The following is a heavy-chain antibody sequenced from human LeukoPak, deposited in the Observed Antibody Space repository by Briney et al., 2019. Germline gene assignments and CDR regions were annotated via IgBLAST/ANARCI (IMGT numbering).Heavy chain of an antibody. V-gene: IGHV4-38-2*02. Sequence: SETLSLTCTVSGYSISSGYYWGWIRQPPGKGLEWIGSIYHSGSTYYNPSLKSRVTISVDTSKNQFSLKLSSVTAADTAVYYCARGRVYDILALTYYFDYWGQGTLVTVSS. CDR2: IYHSGST. CDR3: ARGRVYDILALTYYFDY. J-gene: IGHJ4*02. CDR1: GYSISSGYY. D-gene: IGHD3-9*01.